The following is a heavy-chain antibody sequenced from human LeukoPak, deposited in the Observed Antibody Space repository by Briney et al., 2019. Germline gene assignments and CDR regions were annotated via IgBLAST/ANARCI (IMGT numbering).Heavy chain of an antibody. CDR1: GGSISSYY. CDR2: IYYSGST. Sequence: SETLSLTCTVSGGSISSYYWSWIRQPPGKGLEWIGYIYYSGSTDYNPSLKSRVTISVDTSKNQFSLKLSSVTAADTAVYYCARGGTLRGAFDIWGQGTMVTVSS. CDR3: ARGGTLRGAFDI. D-gene: IGHD3-16*01. J-gene: IGHJ3*02. V-gene: IGHV4-59*01.